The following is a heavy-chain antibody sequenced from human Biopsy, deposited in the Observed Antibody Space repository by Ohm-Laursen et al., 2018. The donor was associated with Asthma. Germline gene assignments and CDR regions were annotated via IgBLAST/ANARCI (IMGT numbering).Heavy chain of an antibody. Sequence: PSVKVARKPSGYSLNRAGITWARQAPGQWLEWMGLISVYNGNTKVAQKLQDRVTMITDTSTSTDYMELRCLRSDDTAVYFCARAVDYSHYYGIDVWGQGTTVTVS. D-gene: IGHD3-10*01. V-gene: IGHV1-18*01. CDR1: GYSLNRAG. CDR2: ISVYNGNT. J-gene: IGHJ6*02. CDR3: ARAVDYSHYYGIDV.